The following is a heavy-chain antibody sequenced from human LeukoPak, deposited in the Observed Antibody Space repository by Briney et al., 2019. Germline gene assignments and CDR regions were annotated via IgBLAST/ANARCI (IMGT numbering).Heavy chain of an antibody. J-gene: IGHJ4*02. V-gene: IGHV4-61*01. CDR1: GGSVSSGSYY. CDR2: IYYSGST. D-gene: IGHD6-13*01. Sequence: PSETLSLTCTVSGGSVSSGSYYWSWIRQPPGKGLEWIGYIYYSGSTNYNPSLKSRVTISVDTSKNQFPLKLSSVTAADTAVYYCAREGSQQLVLGYFDHWGQGTLVTVSS. CDR3: AREGSQQLVLGYFDH.